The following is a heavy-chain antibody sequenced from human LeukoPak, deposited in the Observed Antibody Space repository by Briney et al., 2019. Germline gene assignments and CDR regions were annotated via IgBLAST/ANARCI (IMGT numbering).Heavy chain of an antibody. CDR2: INPNSGGT. J-gene: IGHJ4*02. D-gene: IGHD3-10*01. CDR3: ACGGGGVRGGEDYFDY. V-gene: IGHV1-2*02. CDR1: GYTFTGYY. Sequence: ASVKVSCKASGYTFTGYYMHWVRQAPGQGLEWMGWINPNSGGTNYAQKFQGRVTMTRDTSISTAYLELSRLRSDDTAVYYCACGGGGVRGGEDYFDYWGQGTLVTVSS.